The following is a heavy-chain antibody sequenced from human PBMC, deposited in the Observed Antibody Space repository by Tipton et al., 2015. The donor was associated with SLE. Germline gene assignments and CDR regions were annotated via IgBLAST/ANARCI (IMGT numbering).Heavy chain of an antibody. CDR2: INTYNGNT. CDR1: GYTFTKYG. D-gene: IGHD4-17*01. Sequence: QSGPEVKKTGASVKVSCKTSGYTFTKYGISWIRQAPGQGLEWLGWINTYNGNTNYAQKLQGRVTMTTDTSTTTAYLELTSLRSDDSALYYCARETVTGPSYYFDYWGQGSLVTVSS. J-gene: IGHJ4*02. CDR3: ARETVTGPSYYFDY. V-gene: IGHV1-18*01.